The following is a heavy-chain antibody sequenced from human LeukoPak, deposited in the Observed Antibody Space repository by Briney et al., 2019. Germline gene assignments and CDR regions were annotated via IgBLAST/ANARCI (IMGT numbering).Heavy chain of an antibody. Sequence: ASVKVSCKVSGYTLTELSMHWVRQAPGKGLEWMGGFDPEDGETIYAQKFQGRVTMTEDTSTDTAYMELSSLRSEDTAVYYCARTPGYSYGYYYYYYMDVWGKGTTVTVSS. CDR3: ARTPGYSYGYYYYYYMDV. CDR1: GYTLTELS. J-gene: IGHJ6*03. D-gene: IGHD5-18*01. V-gene: IGHV1-24*01. CDR2: FDPEDGET.